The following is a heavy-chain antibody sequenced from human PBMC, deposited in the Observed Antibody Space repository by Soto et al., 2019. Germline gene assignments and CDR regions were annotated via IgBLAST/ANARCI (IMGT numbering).Heavy chain of an antibody. CDR1: GGSISSSSYY. V-gene: IGHV4-39*01. D-gene: IGHD3-9*01. CDR2: IYYSGST. CDR3: ARLVPFDYDILTYYFDY. J-gene: IGHJ4*02. Sequence: SETLSLTCTVSGGSISSSSYYWGWIRQPPGKGLEWIGSIYYSGSTYYNPSLKSRVTISVDTSKNQFSLKLSSMTAADTAVYYCARLVPFDYDILTYYFDYWGQGTLVTVSS.